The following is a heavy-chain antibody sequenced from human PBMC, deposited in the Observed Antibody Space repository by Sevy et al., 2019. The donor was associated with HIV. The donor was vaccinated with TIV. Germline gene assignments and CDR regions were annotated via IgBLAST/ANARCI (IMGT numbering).Heavy chain of an antibody. J-gene: IGHJ4*02. CDR3: ATEYSYDY. V-gene: IGHV1-2*02. CDR1: GHTFSDYY. Sequence: ASVKVSCKASGHTFSDYYIQWVRQAPGQGLEWMGWINSNSGGISYAQKFQGRVTMTSDTSISTVYMELSRLRSDDTAVYYCATEYSYDYSGQGTLVTVSS. CDR2: INSNSGGI. D-gene: IGHD4-4*01.